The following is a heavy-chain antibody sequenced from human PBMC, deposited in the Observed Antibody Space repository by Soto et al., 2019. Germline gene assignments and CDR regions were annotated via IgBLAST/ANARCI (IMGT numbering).Heavy chain of an antibody. CDR3: ARALRFLEWLSPSGWFDP. CDR2: IYYSGST. Sequence: SETLSLTCSVSGGSISSGDYYWSWIRQPPGKGLEWIGYIYYSGSTYYNPSLKSRVTISVDTSKNQFSLKLSSVTAADTAVYSCARALRFLEWLSPSGWFDPWGKGPLVTVSS. CDR1: GGSISSGDYY. J-gene: IGHJ5*02. V-gene: IGHV4-30-4*01. D-gene: IGHD3-3*01.